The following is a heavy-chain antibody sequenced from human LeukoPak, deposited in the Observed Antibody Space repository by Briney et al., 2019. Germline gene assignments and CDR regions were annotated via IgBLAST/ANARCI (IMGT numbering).Heavy chain of an antibody. D-gene: IGHD5-12*01. CDR3: ARVDTVGTVNPFY. Sequence: ASVKVSCKASGYTFTDYYMHWVRQAPGQGLEWMGWINPNSGGTNYAQKFLGRVTMTGDTSISTAYMELSRLRPDDTAVYYCARVDTVGTVNPFYWGQGTLVTVSS. CDR2: INPNSGGT. V-gene: IGHV1-2*02. CDR1: GYTFTDYY. J-gene: IGHJ4*02.